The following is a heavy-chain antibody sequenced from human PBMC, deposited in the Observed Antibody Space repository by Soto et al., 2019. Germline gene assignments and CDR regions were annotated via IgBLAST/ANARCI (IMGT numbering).Heavy chain of an antibody. Sequence: SETLSLTCAVYGGSFSGYYWSWIRQPPGKGLEWIGEINHSGSTNHNPSLKSRVTISVDTSKNQFSLKLSSVTAADTAVYYCARVSSWAAGGAFDIWGQGTMVTVSS. V-gene: IGHV4-34*01. D-gene: IGHD1-26*01. CDR2: INHSGST. J-gene: IGHJ3*02. CDR1: GGSFSGYY. CDR3: ARVSSWAAGGAFDI.